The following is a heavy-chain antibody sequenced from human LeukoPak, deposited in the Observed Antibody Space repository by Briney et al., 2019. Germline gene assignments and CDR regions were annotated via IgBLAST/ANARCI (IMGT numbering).Heavy chain of an antibody. J-gene: IGHJ5*02. D-gene: IGHD3-3*01. Sequence: GASVKVSCKASGYTFTSYYMHWVRQAPGQGLEWLGIINPSGGSTSYAQKFQGRVTMTRDTSTSTVYMELSSLRSEDTAVYYCARDHEYYDFWSGYFWFDPWGQGTLVTVSS. CDR2: INPSGGST. CDR3: ARDHEYYDFWSGYFWFDP. V-gene: IGHV1-46*01. CDR1: GYTFTSYY.